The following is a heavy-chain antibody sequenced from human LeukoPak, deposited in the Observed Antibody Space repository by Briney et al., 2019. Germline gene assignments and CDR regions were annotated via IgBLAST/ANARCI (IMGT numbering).Heavy chain of an antibody. D-gene: IGHD3-16*01. CDR1: GFTFSSYA. Sequence: GGSLRLSCAASGFTFSSYAMHWVRQAPGKGLEWVAVISYDGSNKYYADSVKGRFTISRDNSKNTLYLQMNSLRAEDTAVYYCAKDLYVGPWGQGTLVTVSS. J-gene: IGHJ5*02. CDR2: ISYDGSNK. V-gene: IGHV3-30*04. CDR3: AKDLYVGP.